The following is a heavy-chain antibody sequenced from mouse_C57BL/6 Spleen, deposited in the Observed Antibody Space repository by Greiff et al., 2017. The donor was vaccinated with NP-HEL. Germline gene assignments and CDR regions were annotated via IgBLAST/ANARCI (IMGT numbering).Heavy chain of an antibody. Sequence: EVMLVESGGGLVKPGGSLKLSCAASGFTFSSYAMSWVRQTPEKRLEWVATISDGGSYTYYPDNVKGRFTISRDNAKNNLYLQMSHLKSEDTAMYYCARDQGYGNYDYFDYWGQGTTLTVSS. V-gene: IGHV5-4*01. CDR2: ISDGGSYT. J-gene: IGHJ2*01. CDR3: ARDQGYGNYDYFDY. CDR1: GFTFSSYA. D-gene: IGHD2-1*01.